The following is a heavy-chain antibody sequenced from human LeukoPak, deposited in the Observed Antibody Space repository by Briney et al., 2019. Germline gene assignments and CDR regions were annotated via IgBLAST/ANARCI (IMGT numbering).Heavy chain of an antibody. CDR2: IRYDGSNK. V-gene: IGHV3-30*02. Sequence: GGSLRLSCAASGFTFSSYGMHWVRQAPGKGLEWVAFIRYDGSNKYYADSVKGRFTISRDNSKNTLYLQMNSLRAEDTAVYYCATVYSSGWYMGHAFDIWGQGTMVTVSS. J-gene: IGHJ3*02. CDR1: GFTFSSYG. D-gene: IGHD6-19*01. CDR3: ATVYSSGWYMGHAFDI.